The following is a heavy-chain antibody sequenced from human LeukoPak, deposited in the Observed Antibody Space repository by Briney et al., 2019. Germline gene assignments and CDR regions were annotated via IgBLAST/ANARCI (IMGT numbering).Heavy chain of an antibody. CDR3: AREKEIQLWLQAPRYYFDY. J-gene: IGHJ4*02. Sequence: GASVKVSCKASGGTFSSYAISWVRQAPGQGLEWMGGIIPIFGTANYAQKLQGRVTITTDESTSTAYMELSSLRSEDTAVYYCAREKEIQLWLQAPRYYFDYWGQGTLVTVSS. CDR1: GGTFSSYA. CDR2: IIPIFGTA. D-gene: IGHD5-18*01. V-gene: IGHV1-69*05.